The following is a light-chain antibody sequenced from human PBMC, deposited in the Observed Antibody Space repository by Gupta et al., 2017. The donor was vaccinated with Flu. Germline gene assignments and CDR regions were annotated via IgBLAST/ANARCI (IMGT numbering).Light chain of an antibody. Sequence: QAVVTQEPSLTVPPGGTVTLTCGSSTGAVTSGHYTQWFPQKPDKAPRPLIYDTSNNHSWTPARFSGSLLGGKATLTLSGAQPEEKAEYYCLLSYSGARWVFGGGTKLTVL. J-gene: IGLJ2*01. CDR2: DTS. CDR1: TGAVTSGHY. CDR3: LLSYSGARWV. V-gene: IGLV7-46*01.